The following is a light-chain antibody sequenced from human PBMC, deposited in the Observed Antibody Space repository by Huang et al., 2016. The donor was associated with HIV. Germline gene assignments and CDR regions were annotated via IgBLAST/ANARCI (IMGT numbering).Light chain of an antibody. CDR2: GAS. CDR1: QSVNTN. Sequence: EIVMTQSPATLSVSPGERATLSCRASQSVNTNLAWYQQKPGQAPGLLVYGASTRATGVPARFSGSGSGTEFTRTISSLQSEDFAVYYCQQYNNWPRGTFGQGTKVEIK. V-gene: IGKV3-15*01. J-gene: IGKJ1*01. CDR3: QQYNNWPRGT.